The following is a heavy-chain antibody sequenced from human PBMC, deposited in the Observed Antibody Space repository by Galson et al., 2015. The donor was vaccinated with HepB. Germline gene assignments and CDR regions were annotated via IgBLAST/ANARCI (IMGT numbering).Heavy chain of an antibody. J-gene: IGHJ4*02. CDR2: IYSGGST. Sequence: SLRLSCAASGFTVSSNYMSWVRQAPGKGLEWVSVIYSGGSTYYADSVKGRFTISRDNSKNTLYLQMNSLRAEDTAVYYCAADLFYDSSGYYVDYWGQGTLVTVSS. V-gene: IGHV3-53*01. D-gene: IGHD3-22*01. CDR1: GFTVSSNY. CDR3: AADLFYDSSGYYVDY.